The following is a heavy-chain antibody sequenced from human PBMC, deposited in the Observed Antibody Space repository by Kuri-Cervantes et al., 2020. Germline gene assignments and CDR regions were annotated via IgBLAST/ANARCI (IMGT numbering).Heavy chain of an antibody. CDR3: ARDYFRSGWYGGVGY. J-gene: IGHJ4*02. D-gene: IGHD6-19*01. CDR2: IYYSGST. V-gene: IGHV4-61*01. CDR1: GGSVSSGSYY. Sequence: SETLSLTCTVSGGSVSSGSYYWSWIRQPPGKGLEWIGYIYYSGSTNYNPSLKSRVTISVDTSKNQFPLKLSSVTAADTAVYYCARDYFRSGWYGGVGYWGQGTLVTVSS.